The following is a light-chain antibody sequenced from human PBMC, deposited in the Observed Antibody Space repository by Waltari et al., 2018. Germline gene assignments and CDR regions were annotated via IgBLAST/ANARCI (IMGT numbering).Light chain of an antibody. CDR2: GKN. V-gene: IGLV3-19*01. CDR3: NSRDSSGNRV. Sequence: SSELTQDPAVSVALGQTVRITCQGDSLRSYYASWYQQKPGQAPVLVIYGKNTRPSGIPDRVSGSSSGNTASLTITGAQAEDEADYYCNSRDSSGNRVFGGGTKLTVL. J-gene: IGLJ3*02. CDR1: SLRSYY.